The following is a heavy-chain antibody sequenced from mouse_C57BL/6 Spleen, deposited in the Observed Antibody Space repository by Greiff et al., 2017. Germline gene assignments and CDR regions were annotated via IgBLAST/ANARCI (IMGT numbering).Heavy chain of an antibody. D-gene: IGHD3-2*02. CDR1: GYTFTSYW. V-gene: IGHV1-50*01. CDR3: ASYSSGYVFDY. Sequence: VQLQQPGAELVKPGASVKLSCKASGYTFTSYWMQWVKQRPGQGLEWIGEIDPSDSYTNYNQKFKGKATLTVDTSSSTAYMQLSSLTSEDSAVYYCASYSSGYVFDYGGQGTTLTVSS. J-gene: IGHJ2*01. CDR2: IDPSDSYT.